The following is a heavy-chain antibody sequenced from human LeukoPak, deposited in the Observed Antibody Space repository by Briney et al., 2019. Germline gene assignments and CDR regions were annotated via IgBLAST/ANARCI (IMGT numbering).Heavy chain of an antibody. CDR3: ARDASRYCSSGSCNPGWFDP. CDR2: TKTSGST. V-gene: IGHV4-4*07. J-gene: IGHJ5*02. Sequence: PSETLSLTCTVSGGSIRSYHWSWIRQPAGKGLEWIGRTKTSGSTNYNPSLKSRVIVSVDNSNNQFSLRLTSVTATDTAVYYCARDASRYCSSGSCNPGWFDPWGQGILVIVSS. D-gene: IGHD2-15*01. CDR1: GGSIRSYH.